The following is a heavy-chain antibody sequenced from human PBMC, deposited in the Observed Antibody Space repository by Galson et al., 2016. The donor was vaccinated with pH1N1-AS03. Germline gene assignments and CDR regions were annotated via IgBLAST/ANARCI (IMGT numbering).Heavy chain of an antibody. CDR1: GFSLNDGGLG. J-gene: IGHJ4*02. CDR3: AHRFYGSGASFFDF. Sequence: PALVNPTQTLTLTCTFSGFSLNDGGLGVGWIRQPPGKALEWLGMIYWHDDKRYNPSLQNRLTLTQGVSKSEVVLQMTNVDPEDIATYYCAHRFYGSGASFFDFWGQGIVVVVS. D-gene: IGHD3-10*01. V-gene: IGHV2-5*01. CDR2: IYWHDDK.